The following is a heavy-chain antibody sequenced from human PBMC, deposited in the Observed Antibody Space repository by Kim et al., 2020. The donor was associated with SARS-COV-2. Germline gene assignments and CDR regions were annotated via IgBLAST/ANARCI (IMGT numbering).Heavy chain of an antibody. V-gene: IGHV1-3*01. CDR3: ASKFAESPYSGMDV. Sequence: ASVKVSCKASGYSFTNYAMHWVRQAPGQRLEWMGWINAGNGNTKYSQKFQGRVTITRDTSASTAYMELSSLRSEDTAVYYCASKFAESPYSGMDVWGQGTTVTVSS. CDR1: GYSFTNYA. J-gene: IGHJ6*02. CDR2: INAGNGNT. D-gene: IGHD3-10*01.